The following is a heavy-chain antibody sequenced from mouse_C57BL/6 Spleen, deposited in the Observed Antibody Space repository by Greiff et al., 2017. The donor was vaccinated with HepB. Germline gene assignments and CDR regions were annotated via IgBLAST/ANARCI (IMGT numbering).Heavy chain of an antibody. CDR2: ISSGGDYI. J-gene: IGHJ4*01. CDR1: GFTFSSYA. CDR3: TRDGYGAMDY. V-gene: IGHV5-9-1*02. Sequence: EVKVEESGEGLVKPGGSLKLSCAASGFTFSSYAMSWVRQTPEKRLEWVAYISSGGDYIYYADTVKGRFTISRDNARNTLYLQMSSLKSEDTAMYYCTRDGYGAMDYWGQGTSVTVSS. D-gene: IGHD2-2*01.